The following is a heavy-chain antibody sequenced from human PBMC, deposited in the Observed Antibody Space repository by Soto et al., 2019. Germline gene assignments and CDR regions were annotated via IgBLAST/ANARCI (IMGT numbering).Heavy chain of an antibody. CDR2: ISYDGSNK. V-gene: IGHV3-30*18. J-gene: IGHJ6*02. Sequence: PGGSLRLSCAASGFTFSSYGMHWVRQAPGKGLEWVAVISYDGSNKYYADSVKGRFTISRDNSKNTLYLQMNSLRAEDTAVYYCAKAMKGAAYDFWSGYSTDYYYGMDVWGQGTTVTVSS. CDR3: AKAMKGAAYDFWSGYSTDYYYGMDV. D-gene: IGHD3-3*01. CDR1: GFTFSSYG.